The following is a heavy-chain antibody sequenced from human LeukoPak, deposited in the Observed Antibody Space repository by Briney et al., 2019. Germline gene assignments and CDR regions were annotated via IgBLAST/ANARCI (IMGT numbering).Heavy chain of an antibody. CDR1: GYTFTNYH. Sequence: GASVKVSCKASGYTFTNYHMHWVRQAPGQGLEWMGIINPSDGSTTYAQKFQGRVSITRDMSTSTIYMELSSLRSDDTAVYYCARSVTIFGVATLGYWGQGTPVTVSS. CDR2: INPSDGST. CDR3: ARSVTIFGVATLGY. J-gene: IGHJ4*02. D-gene: IGHD3-3*01. V-gene: IGHV1-46*01.